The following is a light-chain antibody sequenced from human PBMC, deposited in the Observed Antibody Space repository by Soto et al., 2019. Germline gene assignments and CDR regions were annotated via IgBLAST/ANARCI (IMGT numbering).Light chain of an antibody. CDR1: SSGVGGYNY. J-gene: IGLJ1*01. Sequence: QSVLTQPASVSGSPGQSITISCTGTSSGVGGYNYVSWYQQHPGKAPKLMIYDVSNRPSGVSNRFSGSKSGNTASLTISGLQAEDEADYYCSSYTSSSTPHYVFGTGTKVTAL. CDR2: DVS. V-gene: IGLV2-14*01. CDR3: SSYTSSSTPHYV.